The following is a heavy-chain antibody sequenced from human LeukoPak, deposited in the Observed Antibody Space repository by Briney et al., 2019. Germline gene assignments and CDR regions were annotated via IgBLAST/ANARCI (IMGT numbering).Heavy chain of an antibody. V-gene: IGHV4-34*01. CDR3: ARLKTLELYYYYGMDV. CDR2: INHSGST. Sequence: SETLSLTCAVYGGSFSGYYWSWIRQPPGKGLEWIGEINHSGSTNYNPSLKSRVTISVDTSKNQFSLKLSSVTAADTAVYYCARLKTLELYYYYGMDVWGQGTTVTVSS. J-gene: IGHJ6*02. D-gene: IGHD1-7*01. CDR1: GGSFSGYY.